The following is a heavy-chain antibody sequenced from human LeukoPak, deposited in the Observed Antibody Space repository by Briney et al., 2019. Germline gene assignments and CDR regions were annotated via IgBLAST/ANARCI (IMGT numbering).Heavy chain of an antibody. D-gene: IGHD3-3*01. V-gene: IGHV4-59*01. J-gene: IGHJ5*02. CDR2: IYYSGST. CDR3: ARGTSLDDFWSGYNWFDP. Sequence: SETLSLTCTVSGGSISSYYWSWIRQPPGKGREWIGYIYYSGSTNYNPSLKSRVTISVDTSKNQFSLKLSSVTAADTAVYYCARGTSLDDFWSGYNWFDPWGQGTLVTVSS. CDR1: GGSISSYY.